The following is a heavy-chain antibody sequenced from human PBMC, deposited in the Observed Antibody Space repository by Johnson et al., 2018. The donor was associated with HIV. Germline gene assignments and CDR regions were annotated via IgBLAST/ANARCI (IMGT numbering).Heavy chain of an antibody. CDR3: AREPRLLTDAFDI. J-gene: IGHJ3*02. Sequence: VQLVESGGGLVQPGGSLRLSCAASRFTVSSNYMTWVRQAPGKGLEWVSVIYSGGSTYYADSVKGRFTISRDNYKNTLYLQMNSLRVEDTAVYYCAREPRLLTDAFDIWGQGTMVTVSS. V-gene: IGHV3-66*02. D-gene: IGHD5-18*01. CDR2: IYSGGST. CDR1: RFTVSSNY.